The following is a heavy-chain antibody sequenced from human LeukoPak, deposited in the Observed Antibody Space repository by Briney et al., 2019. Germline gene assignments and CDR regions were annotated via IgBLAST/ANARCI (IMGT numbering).Heavy chain of an antibody. V-gene: IGHV3-23*01. Sequence: PGGSLRLSCAASGFPFSSYAMSWVRQAPGKGLEWVSAISGSGGSTYYADSVKGRFTISRDNSKNTLYVQMNSLRAEDTAVYYCATHHLYDFWSGPSGYYYMDVWGKGTAVTVSS. J-gene: IGHJ6*03. CDR2: ISGSGGST. D-gene: IGHD3-3*01. CDR1: GFPFSSYA. CDR3: ATHHLYDFWSGPSGYYYMDV.